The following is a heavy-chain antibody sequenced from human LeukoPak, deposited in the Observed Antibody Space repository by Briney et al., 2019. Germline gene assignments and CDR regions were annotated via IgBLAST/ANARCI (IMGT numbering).Heavy chain of an antibody. D-gene: IGHD6-13*01. J-gene: IGHJ4*02. Sequence: SETLSLTCTVSGGSISSSSYYWGWIRQPPGKGLEWMGSIYYSGSTYYNPSLKSRVTISVDTSKNQFSLKLSSVTAADTAVYYCARRGIAAAGTSHFDYWGQGTLVTVSS. V-gene: IGHV4-39*01. CDR3: ARRGIAAAGTSHFDY. CDR1: GGSISSSSYY. CDR2: IYYSGST.